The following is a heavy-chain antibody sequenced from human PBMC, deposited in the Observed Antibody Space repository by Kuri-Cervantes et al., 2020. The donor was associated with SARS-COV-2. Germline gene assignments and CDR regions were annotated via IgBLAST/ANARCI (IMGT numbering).Heavy chain of an antibody. CDR3: ARDSRSYYQVLLDHYYYSYMDV. D-gene: IGHD1-26*01. J-gene: IGHJ6*03. Sequence: LRLSCTVSGGSISAGSYSWNRIRQTAGRGLEWIGHIYTSGSSSYNPSLNSRVTISVDTSKNQFSLKLSSVTAADTAVYYCARDSRSYYQVLLDHYYYSYMDVWGKGTTVTVSS. CDR2: IYTSGSS. CDR1: GGSISAGSYS. V-gene: IGHV4-61*09.